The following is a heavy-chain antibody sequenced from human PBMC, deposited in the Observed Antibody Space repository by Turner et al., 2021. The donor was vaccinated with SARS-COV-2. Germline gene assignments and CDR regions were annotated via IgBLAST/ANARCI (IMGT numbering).Heavy chain of an antibody. Sequence: EVQLVESGGGLVKPGGSLTLSCAASGFTFSSYSMNWVRQAPGKGLDWVASISSSSSYIYYADSVKGRFTISRDNAKNSLYLQMNSLRAEDTAVYYCAREGDDSSGYWGGDWGQGTLVTVSS. CDR2: ISSSSSYI. V-gene: IGHV3-21*01. CDR3: AREGDDSSGYWGGD. J-gene: IGHJ4*02. CDR1: GFTFSSYS. D-gene: IGHD3-22*01.